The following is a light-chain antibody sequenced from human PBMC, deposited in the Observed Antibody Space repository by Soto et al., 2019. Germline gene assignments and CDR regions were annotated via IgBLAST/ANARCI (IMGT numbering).Light chain of an antibody. V-gene: IGKV1-27*01. CDR2: AAS. Sequence: DIQMTQSPSSLSASVGDRVTITCRASQGISNYLAWYQQKPGKVPKLLIYAASTLQSGVPSRFSGSGSGTDFNLTISSLQPEDVATYYCQKYNSALGTFGQGTRLEIK. CDR1: QGISNY. J-gene: IGKJ5*01. CDR3: QKYNSALGT.